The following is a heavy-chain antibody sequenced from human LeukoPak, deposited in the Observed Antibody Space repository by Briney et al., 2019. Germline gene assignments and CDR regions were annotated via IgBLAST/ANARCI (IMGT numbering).Heavy chain of an antibody. CDR1: GFNLNAYG. Sequence: PGGSLRLSCAASGFNLNAYGMHWVRQAPGKGLEWVAFIRADGNTKYYADSVKGRFTISRDNSENTLFLQMSSLGADETAVYYCATYVGYSSAWYLGYWGQGTLVTVS. V-gene: IGHV3-30*02. D-gene: IGHD6-19*01. J-gene: IGHJ4*02. CDR2: IRADGNTK. CDR3: ATYVGYSSAWYLGY.